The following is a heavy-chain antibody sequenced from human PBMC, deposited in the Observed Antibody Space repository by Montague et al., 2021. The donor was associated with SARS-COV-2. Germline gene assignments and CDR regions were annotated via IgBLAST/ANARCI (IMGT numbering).Heavy chain of an antibody. Sequence: SLRLSCAASGFTFSSYDMHWVRQATGKGLEWVSAVGTAGDTYYPGSVKGRFTISRENAKNSLYLQMNSLRAGDTAVYYCARGDIVATIGEYYYYYGMDVWGQGTTVTVSS. CDR3: ARGDIVATIGEYYYYYGMDV. D-gene: IGHD5-12*01. V-gene: IGHV3-13*01. J-gene: IGHJ6*02. CDR1: GFTFSSYD. CDR2: VGTAGDT.